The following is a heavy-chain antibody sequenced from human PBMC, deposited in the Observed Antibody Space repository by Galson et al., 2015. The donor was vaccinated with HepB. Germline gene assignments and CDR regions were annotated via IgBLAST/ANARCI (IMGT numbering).Heavy chain of an antibody. CDR2: IKQGGSEK. V-gene: IGHV3-7*01. Sequence: SLRLSCAASGFTFSSYWMSWVRQAPGKGLEWVANIKQGGSEKYYVDSVKGRFTISRDNAKNSLYLQMNSLRAEDTAVYYCARLGEKYDYVWGSYRYVYYFDYWSQGTLVTVSS. D-gene: IGHD3-16*02. CDR1: GFTFSSYW. J-gene: IGHJ4*02. CDR3: ARLGEKYDYVWGSYRYVYYFDY.